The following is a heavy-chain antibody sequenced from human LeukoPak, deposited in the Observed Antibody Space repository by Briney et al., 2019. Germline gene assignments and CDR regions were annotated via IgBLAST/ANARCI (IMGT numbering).Heavy chain of an antibody. V-gene: IGHV5-51*01. D-gene: IGHD6-19*01. CDR3: ARRKPSSGWYSDY. J-gene: IGHJ4*02. CDR1: GYSFTSYW. CDR2: IYPGDSDT. Sequence: KPGESLKISCKGSGYSFTSYWIGWVRQMPGKGLEWMGIIYPGDSDTRYSPSFQGQVTISADKSVSTAYLQWSNLKASDTAMYYCARRKPSSGWYSDYWGQGTLVTVSS.